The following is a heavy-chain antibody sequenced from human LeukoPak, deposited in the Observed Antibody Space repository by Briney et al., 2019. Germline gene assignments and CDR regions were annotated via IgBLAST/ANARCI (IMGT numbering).Heavy chain of an antibody. J-gene: IGHJ4*02. CDR3: ARGRTDDYFDY. V-gene: IGHV4-30-2*01. CDR1: GGSISSGGYC. Sequence: PSQTLSLTCAVSGGSISSGGYCWGWIRQPPGTGLEWIGYIYHSGSTYYNPSLKSRVTISVDRSKNQFSLKLSSVTAADTAVYYCARGRTDDYFDYWGQGTLVTVSS. CDR2: IYHSGST.